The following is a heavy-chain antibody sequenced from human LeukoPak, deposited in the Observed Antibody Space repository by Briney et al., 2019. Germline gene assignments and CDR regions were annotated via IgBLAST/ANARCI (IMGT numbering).Heavy chain of an antibody. V-gene: IGHV3-7*01. Sequence: GGSLRLSCAASGFTFSNYWVNGVRQAPGRGLEGVANIKQDGSAENYVDSVKGRFTISRDNAKNSLYLQMNSLRADDTAVYYCARYSDSSASFDPWGQGTLVTVSS. J-gene: IGHJ5*02. CDR2: IKQDGSAE. CDR1: GFTFSNYW. CDR3: ARYSDSSASFDP. D-gene: IGHD6-6*01.